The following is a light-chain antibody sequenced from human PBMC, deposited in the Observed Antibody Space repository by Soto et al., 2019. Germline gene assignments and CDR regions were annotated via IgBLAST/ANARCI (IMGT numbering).Light chain of an antibody. CDR2: SNN. J-gene: IGLJ2*01. CDR1: ISNIGTNT. Sequence: QSVLTQPPSASGTPGQRVTISCSGTISNIGTNTVNWYQQLPGTAPKLLIYSNNQRPSGVPDRFSGSKSGTSASLAISGLQSEDEADYYCAAWDDSLKGVVFGGGTKVTVL. V-gene: IGLV1-44*01. CDR3: AAWDDSLKGVV.